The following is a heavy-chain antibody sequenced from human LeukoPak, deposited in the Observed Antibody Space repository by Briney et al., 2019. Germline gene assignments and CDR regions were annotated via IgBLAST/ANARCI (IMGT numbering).Heavy chain of an antibody. V-gene: IGHV3-11*04. D-gene: IGHD1-26*01. J-gene: IGHJ6*03. CDR3: AREGMEWELLRFVHYMDV. CDR1: GFTVSSNY. CDR2: ISSSGSTI. Sequence: GGSLRLSCAASGFTVSSNYMSWIRQAPGKGLEWGSYISSSGSTIYYADSVKGRFTISRDNAKNSLYLQMNSLRAEDTAVYYFAREGMEWELLRFVHYMDVWGKGTTVTVSS.